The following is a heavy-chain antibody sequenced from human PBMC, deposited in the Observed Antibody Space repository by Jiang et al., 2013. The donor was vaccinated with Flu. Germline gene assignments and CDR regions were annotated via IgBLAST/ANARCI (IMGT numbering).Heavy chain of an antibody. V-gene: IGHV3-33*01. CDR3: ARDGRIAAAGRPRYNWFDP. Sequence: QLVESGGGVVRAWEVPRDSPVQRLGFTFSSYGMHWVRQAPGKGLEWVTIIWYDGSYKYYADSVKGRFTISRDNSKNTLYLQMNSLRPEDTAVYYCARDGRIAAAGRPRYNWFDPWGQGTLVTVSS. J-gene: IGHJ5*02. CDR1: GFTFSSYG. D-gene: IGHD6-13*01. CDR2: IWYDGSYK.